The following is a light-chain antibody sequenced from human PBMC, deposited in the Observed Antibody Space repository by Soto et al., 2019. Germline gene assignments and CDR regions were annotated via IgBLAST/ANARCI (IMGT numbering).Light chain of an antibody. Sequence: AIQLTQSPSSLSASVGDRVTITCRASQVINSFLAWYQQKPGKAPKLLIYAASSLQTGVPSRFSGSGSATDFTLTINSLQPEDFATYYRQQTDSYPSTFGGGTKVDIK. V-gene: IGKV1-13*02. CDR3: QQTDSYPST. CDR1: QVINSF. J-gene: IGKJ4*01. CDR2: AAS.